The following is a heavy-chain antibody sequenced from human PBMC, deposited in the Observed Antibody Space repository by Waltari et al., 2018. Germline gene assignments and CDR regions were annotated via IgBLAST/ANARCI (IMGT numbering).Heavy chain of an antibody. CDR2: ISSSGSTI. Sequence: EVQLVESGGGLVQPGGSLRLSCAASGFTFSSYEMNWVRQDPGKGLEWVSYISSSGSTIYYADSVKGRFTISRDNAKNSLYLQMNSLRAEYTSVYYCASERYCTNGVCYTGFDYWGQGTLVTVSS. CDR1: GFTFSSYE. J-gene: IGHJ4*02. D-gene: IGHD2-8*01. CDR3: ASERYCTNGVCYTGFDY. V-gene: IGHV3-48*03.